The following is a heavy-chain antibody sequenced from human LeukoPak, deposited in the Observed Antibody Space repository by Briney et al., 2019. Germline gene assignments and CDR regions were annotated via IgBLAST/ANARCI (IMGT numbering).Heavy chain of an antibody. J-gene: IGHJ4*02. CDR3: AGRGGFSSGSYNY. Sequence: GGSLRLSCAASGFTVSSNYMSWVRQGPGKGLEWVSVIYSGGSTYNAASVKGGFTISRDNSKNTLYLQMNSLRAEDTAVYYCAGRGGFSSGSYNYWGQGTLVTVSS. D-gene: IGHD1-26*01. CDR2: IYSGGST. CDR1: GFTVSSNY. V-gene: IGHV3-53*01.